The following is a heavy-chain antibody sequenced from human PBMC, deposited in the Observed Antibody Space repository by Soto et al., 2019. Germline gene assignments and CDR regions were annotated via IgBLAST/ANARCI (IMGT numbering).Heavy chain of an antibody. J-gene: IGHJ3*02. CDR2: IIPIFGTA. CDR3: AIEKNYYDTLPAFDI. CDR1: GGTFSSYA. Sequence: GASVKVSCKASGGTFSSYAISWVRQAPGQGLEWMGGIIPIFGTANYAQKFQGRVTITADKSTSTAYMELSSLRSEDTAVYYCAIEKNYYDTLPAFDIWGQGSMVTGSS. V-gene: IGHV1-69*06. D-gene: IGHD3-22*01.